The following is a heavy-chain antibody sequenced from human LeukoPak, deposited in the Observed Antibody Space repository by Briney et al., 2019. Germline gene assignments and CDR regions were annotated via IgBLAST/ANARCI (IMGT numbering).Heavy chain of an antibody. CDR3: ARGSYDYVWGSYPLGDY. Sequence: SVKVSCKASGGTFSSYAISRVRQAPGQGLEWMGRIIPILGIANYAQKFQGRVTITADKSTSTAYMELSSLRSEDTAVYYCARGSYDYVWGSYPLGDYWGQGTLVTVSS. CDR2: IIPILGIA. V-gene: IGHV1-69*04. D-gene: IGHD3-16*02. CDR1: GGTFSSYA. J-gene: IGHJ4*02.